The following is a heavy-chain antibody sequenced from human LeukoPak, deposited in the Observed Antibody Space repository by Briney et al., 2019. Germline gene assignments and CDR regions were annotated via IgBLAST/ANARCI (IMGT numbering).Heavy chain of an antibody. D-gene: IGHD2-15*01. V-gene: IGHV4-34*01. Sequence: PSETLSLTCAVYGGSFSGYYWSWIRQPPGKGLEWIGEINHSGSTNYNPSLKSRVTISVDTSKNQFSLKLSSVTAADTAVYYCASGYCSGGSCYDPWGQGTLVTVYS. CDR3: ASGYCSGGSCYDP. J-gene: IGHJ5*02. CDR2: INHSGST. CDR1: GGSFSGYY.